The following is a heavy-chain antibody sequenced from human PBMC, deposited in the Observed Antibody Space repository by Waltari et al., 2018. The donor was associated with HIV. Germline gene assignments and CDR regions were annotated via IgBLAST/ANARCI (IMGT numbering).Heavy chain of an antibody. Sequence: EVQLVESGGGLVQPGGSLRLSCSTSGFTLSTYTMYWVRQASGKGLEWVSSISSTSTYIYYTDSVKGRFTISRDNAQNSLSLQMNSLSAEDTAVYYCVADLGGSHDSWGQGSQVTVSS. CDR2: ISSTSTYI. CDR3: VADLGGSHDS. CDR1: GFTLSTYT. J-gene: IGHJ4*02. V-gene: IGHV3-21*02. D-gene: IGHD1-26*01.